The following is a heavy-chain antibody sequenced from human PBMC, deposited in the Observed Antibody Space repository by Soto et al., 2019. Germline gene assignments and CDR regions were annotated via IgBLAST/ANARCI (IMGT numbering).Heavy chain of an antibody. V-gene: IGHV6-1*01. J-gene: IGHJ5*02. D-gene: IGHD2-15*01. CDR3: ARDSRGYCSGGRCYIPPSGP. Sequence: SQTLSLTCAISGDSVSSNSAAWNWIRQSPSRGLEWLGRTYYTSKWYNDYAVSVKSRITINPDTSKNHFSLQLNSVTPEDTAVYYCARDSRGYCSGGRCYIPPSGPWGQGTLVTVSS. CDR2: TYYTSKWYN. CDR1: GDSVSSNSAA.